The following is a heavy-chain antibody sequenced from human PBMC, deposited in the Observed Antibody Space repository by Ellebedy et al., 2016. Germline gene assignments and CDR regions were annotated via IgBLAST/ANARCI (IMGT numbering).Heavy chain of an antibody. V-gene: IGHV1-69*13. CDR1: GGTFSSYA. CDR3: ARDAGGTTVTTRGDY. J-gene: IGHJ4*02. CDR2: IIPIFGTA. D-gene: IGHD4-11*01. Sequence: SVKVSCXASGGTFSSYAISWVRQAPGQGLEWMGGIIPIFGTANYAQKFQGRVTITADESTSTAYMELSSLRSEDTAVYYCARDAGGTTVTTRGDYWGQGTLVTVSS.